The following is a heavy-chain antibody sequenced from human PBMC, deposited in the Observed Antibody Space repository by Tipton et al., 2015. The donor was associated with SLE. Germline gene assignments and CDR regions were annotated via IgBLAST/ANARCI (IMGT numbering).Heavy chain of an antibody. D-gene: IGHD3-16*01. CDR3: ASEPFGLYYFDY. Sequence: TLSLTCTVSGGSISSSSYYWGWIRQPPGKGLEWIGSIYYSGSTYYNPSLKSRVTISVDRSKNQFSLKLSSVTAADTAVYYCASEPFGLYYFDYWGQGTLVNVSS. V-gene: IGHV4-39*07. CDR2: IYYSGST. J-gene: IGHJ4*02. CDR1: GGSISSSSYY.